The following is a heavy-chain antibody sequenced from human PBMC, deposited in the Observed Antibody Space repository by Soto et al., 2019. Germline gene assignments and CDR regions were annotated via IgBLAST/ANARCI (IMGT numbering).Heavy chain of an antibody. CDR2: ISYDGSNK. CDR3: AKAPDVITA. D-gene: IGHD2-21*01. J-gene: IGHJ5*02. Sequence: LRLSCAASGFTFSSYGMHWVRQAPGKGLEWVAVISYDGSNKYYADSVKGRFTISRDNSKNTLYLQMNSLRAEDTAVYYCAKAPDVITAWGQGTLVTVSS. V-gene: IGHV3-30*18. CDR1: GFTFSSYG.